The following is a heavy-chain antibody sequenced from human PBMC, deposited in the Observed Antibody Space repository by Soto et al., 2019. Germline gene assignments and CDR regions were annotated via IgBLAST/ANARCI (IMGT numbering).Heavy chain of an antibody. CDR3: AKKLSGTTDY. CDR2: ISGSDGHT. J-gene: IGHJ4*02. D-gene: IGHD1-7*01. CDR1: GFTFSSYA. Sequence: PGGSLRLSFAASGFTFSSYAMSWVRQAPGKGLEWVSAISGSDGHTYYADSVKGRLTISRDNSKNTLYLQMNSLRAEDTAVYFCAKKLSGTTDYWGQGTLVTVSS. V-gene: IGHV3-23*01.